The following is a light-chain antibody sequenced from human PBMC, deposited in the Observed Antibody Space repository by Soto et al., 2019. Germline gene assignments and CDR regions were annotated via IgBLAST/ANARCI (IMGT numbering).Light chain of an antibody. V-gene: IGKV3-15*01. J-gene: IGKJ1*01. Sequence: ETVITQSPFTLSVSPGDTATLSCSASHMFSIHLAFYRQKPGQAPRLLIYAASTRATGIPVRFSGSGSETEFTLTIRSLQSEDSALYYCHQYNNWPWTFGQGTKV. CDR3: HQYNNWPWT. CDR1: HMFSIH. CDR2: AAS.